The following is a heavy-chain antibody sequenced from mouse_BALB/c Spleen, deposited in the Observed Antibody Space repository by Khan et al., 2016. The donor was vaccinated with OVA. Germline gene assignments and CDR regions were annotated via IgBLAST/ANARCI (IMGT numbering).Heavy chain of an antibody. D-gene: IGHD2-14*01. J-gene: IGHJ4*01. Sequence: VQLKQSGPGLVAPSQSLSITCTVSGFSLSRYNIHWVRQPPGKGLEWLGMIWGGGGTDYNSTLKIRLSISKDNSKSQVFLKMNSLQTDDTAMYYGARAYYRYDGYDAMDYWGQGTSVTVSS. CDR1: GFSLSRYN. CDR3: ARAYYRYDGYDAMDY. CDR2: IWGGGGT. V-gene: IGHV2-6-4*01.